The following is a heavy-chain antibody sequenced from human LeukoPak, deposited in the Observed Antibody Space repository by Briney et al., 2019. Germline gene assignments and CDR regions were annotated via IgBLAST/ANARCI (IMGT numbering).Heavy chain of an antibody. V-gene: IGHV5-51*01. CDR1: GGYW. Sequence: GESLKISCKDSGGYWIGWVRQMPGKGLEWMGIIYPGASDIRYSPSFQGLVTISADGSISTAYLQWSSLKASDTAMYYCARCSTCARSSGYYDAFDIWGQGTMVTVSS. CDR2: IYPGASDI. D-gene: IGHD3-22*01. CDR3: ARCSTCARSSGYYDAFDI. J-gene: IGHJ3*02.